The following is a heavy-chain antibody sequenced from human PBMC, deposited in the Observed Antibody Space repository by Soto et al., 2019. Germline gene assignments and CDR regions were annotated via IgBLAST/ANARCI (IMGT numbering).Heavy chain of an antibody. J-gene: IGHJ5*02. D-gene: IGHD3-16*01. Sequence: GGSLRLSCAASGFTFVNYVMSWVRQAPGKGLEWVSTISGSGGSTYCADSVKGRFTISRDNSKNTLYLQMNSLRVEDTAVYYCATGSRGGRNCLDPCGQGTLVTVSS. V-gene: IGHV3-23*01. CDR1: GFTFVNYV. CDR2: ISGSGGST. CDR3: ATGSRGGRNCLDP.